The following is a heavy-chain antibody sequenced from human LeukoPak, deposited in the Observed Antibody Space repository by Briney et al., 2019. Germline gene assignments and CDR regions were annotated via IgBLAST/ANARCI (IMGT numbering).Heavy chain of an antibody. CDR3: ATLPPNWNDANEDY. V-gene: IGHV1-69*13. D-gene: IGHD1-20*01. CDR1: GGTFSSYA. J-gene: IGHJ4*02. CDR2: IIPIFGTA. Sequence: AVKVSCKASGGTFSSYAISWVRQAPGQGLEWMGGIIPIFGTANYAQKFQGRVTITADESTSTAYMELSSLRSEDTAVYYCATLPPNWNDANEDYWGQGTLVTVSS.